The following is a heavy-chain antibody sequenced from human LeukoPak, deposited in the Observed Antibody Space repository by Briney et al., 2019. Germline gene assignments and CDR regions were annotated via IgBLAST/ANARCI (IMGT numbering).Heavy chain of an antibody. D-gene: IGHD3-22*01. V-gene: IGHV3-11*01. CDR3: AIDRGYYDSSASGY. CDR2: ISSSGSTI. CDR1: GFTFSDYY. Sequence: GGSLRLSCAVSGFTFSDYYMSWIRQAPGKGLEWVSYISSSGSTIYYADSVKGRFTISRDNAKNSLYLQMNSLRAEDTAVYYCAIDRGYYDSSASGYWGQGTLVTVSS. J-gene: IGHJ4*02.